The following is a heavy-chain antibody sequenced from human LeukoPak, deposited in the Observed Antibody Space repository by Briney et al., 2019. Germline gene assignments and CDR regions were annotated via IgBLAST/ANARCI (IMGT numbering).Heavy chain of an antibody. J-gene: IGHJ4*02. CDR2: IYYSGST. V-gene: IGHV4-61*01. D-gene: IGHD3-10*01. CDR1: GGSVSSGSYY. CDR3: ARGRITMVRGPRYFDY. Sequence: PSETLSLTCTVSGGSVSSGSYYWSWIRQPPGKGLEWIGYIYYSGSTNYNPSLKSRVTISVDTSKNQFSLKLSSVTAADTAVYYCARGRITMVRGPRYFDYWGQGTLVTVSS.